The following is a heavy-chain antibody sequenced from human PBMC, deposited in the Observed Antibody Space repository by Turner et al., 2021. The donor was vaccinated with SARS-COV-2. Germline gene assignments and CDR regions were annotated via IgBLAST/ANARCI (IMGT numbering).Heavy chain of an antibody. V-gene: IGHV3-48*03. CDR2: ISGSASTM. Sequence: EVQLVESGGGLVQPGGSLRLSCAASGFIFDNYEMSWVRQAPGKGLEWVSYISGSASTMYYADAVKGRFTISRDNAKNSLYLQMNSLRLEDTAVYYCARGHRRFGYYYGLDVWGQGTTVSVSS. CDR1: GFIFDNYE. J-gene: IGHJ6*02. D-gene: IGHD3-10*01. CDR3: ARGHRRFGYYYGLDV.